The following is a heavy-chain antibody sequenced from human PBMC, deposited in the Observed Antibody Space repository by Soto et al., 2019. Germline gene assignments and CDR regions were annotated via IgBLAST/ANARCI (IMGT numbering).Heavy chain of an antibody. J-gene: IGHJ4*02. D-gene: IGHD6-19*01. CDR2: IHHSGST. CDR1: GGSIIHYY. CDR3: AREVLSNTGWYWDY. V-gene: IGHV4-59*01. Sequence: QVQLQESGPGLVKPSETLSLTCTVSGGSIIHYYWSWIRQSPEKGLEWIGYIHHSGSTLYNPPLMMRPADSVDRPNNQFSVKLTSVTAADTALCYCAREVLSNTGWYWDYWGQGTLVTVAS.